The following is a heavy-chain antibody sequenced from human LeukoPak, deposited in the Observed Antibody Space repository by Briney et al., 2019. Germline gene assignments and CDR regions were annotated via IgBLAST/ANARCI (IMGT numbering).Heavy chain of an antibody. J-gene: IGHJ3*02. Sequence: TGGSLRLSCAASGFTFSSYAMHWVRQAPGKGLEWVAVISYDGSNKYYADSVKGRFTISRDNSKNTLYLQMNSLRAEDTAVYYCASEPIRPDDIVVVPAAEDDAFDIWGQGTMVTVSS. CDR2: ISYDGSNK. CDR3: ASEPIRPDDIVVVPAAEDDAFDI. CDR1: GFTFSSYA. V-gene: IGHV3-30-3*01. D-gene: IGHD2-2*01.